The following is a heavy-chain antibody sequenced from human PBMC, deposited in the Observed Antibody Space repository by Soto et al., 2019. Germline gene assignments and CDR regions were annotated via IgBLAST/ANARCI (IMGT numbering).Heavy chain of an antibody. Sequence: QVQLQESGPGLVKPSQTLSLTCTVSGGSIRSGDYYWSWIRQPPGKGLEWIGYFSHSGSSYYSPSLKRRVTIAVDMSKNQFSLNLNSVTAADTAVYFCASLTFGGVIGHCWGQGTLVTVSS. CDR3: ASLTFGGVIGHC. V-gene: IGHV4-30-4*01. CDR2: FSHSGSS. CDR1: GGSIRSGDYY. J-gene: IGHJ4*02. D-gene: IGHD3-16*01.